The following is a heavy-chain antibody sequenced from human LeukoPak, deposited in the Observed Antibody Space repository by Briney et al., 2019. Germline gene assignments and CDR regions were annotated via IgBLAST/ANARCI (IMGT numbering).Heavy chain of an antibody. D-gene: IGHD4-23*01. CDR3: ARKLRGWFDP. J-gene: IGHJ5*02. CDR1: GFTFSSYA. CDR2: ISGSGGST. Sequence: SGGSLRLSCAASGFTFSSYAMSWVRQAPGKXXEWVSAISGSGGSTYYADSVKGRFTISRDNSKNTLYLQMNSLRAEDTAVYYCARKLRGWFDPWGQGTLVTVSS. V-gene: IGHV3-23*01.